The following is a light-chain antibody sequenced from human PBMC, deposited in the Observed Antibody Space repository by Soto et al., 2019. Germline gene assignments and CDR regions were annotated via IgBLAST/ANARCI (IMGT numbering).Light chain of an antibody. CDR2: RNN. Sequence: QSVVTQPPSASGTPGQRVTISCSGSSSNIGNNYVYWYQHLPGTAPKLLIYRNNQRPSGVPDRFSGSKSGTSASLAISGLRSEDEADYFCAAWDDRGNGLWVFGGGTLLPVL. J-gene: IGLJ3*02. V-gene: IGLV1-47*01. CDR1: SSNIGNNY. CDR3: AAWDDRGNGLWV.